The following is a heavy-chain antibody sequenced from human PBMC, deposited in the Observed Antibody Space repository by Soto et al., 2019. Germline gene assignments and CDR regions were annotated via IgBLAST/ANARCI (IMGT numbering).Heavy chain of an antibody. V-gene: IGHV3-23*01. J-gene: IGHJ4*02. D-gene: IGHD3-16*01. Sequence: EVQLLESGGGLVRPGGSQILSCAASGFTFSDYGMSWVRQAPGKGLEWVSSINNAGVNTHYAGSVEGRFTISRDNSKNTLYLLMHSLRAEDTAIYYCAGQLWDTDYWGQGTLVTVSS. CDR1: GFTFSDYG. CDR2: INNAGVNT. CDR3: AGQLWDTDY.